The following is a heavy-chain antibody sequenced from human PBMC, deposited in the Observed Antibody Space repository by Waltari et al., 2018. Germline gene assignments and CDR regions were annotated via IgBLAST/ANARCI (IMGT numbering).Heavy chain of an antibody. V-gene: IGHV3-21*01. J-gene: IGHJ4*02. CDR3: ARRQSWSDFDY. CDR1: GFTFSSYS. Sequence: EVQLVESGGGLVKPGGSLRLSCAASGFTFSSYSMNWVRQAPGKGLEWVSAISSSSSYIYYADSVKGRFTSSRDNAKNSLYLQMNSLRAEDTAVYYCARRQSWSDFDYWGQGTLVTVSS. CDR2: ISSSSSYI. D-gene: IGHD6-13*01.